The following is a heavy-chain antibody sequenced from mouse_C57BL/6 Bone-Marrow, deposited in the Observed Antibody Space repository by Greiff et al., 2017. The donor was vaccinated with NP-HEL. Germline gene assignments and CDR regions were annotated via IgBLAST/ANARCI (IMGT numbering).Heavy chain of an antibody. J-gene: IGHJ3*01. D-gene: IGHD2-1*01. CDR3: TRALYYGNSWFAY. CDR1: GFTFSSYA. Sequence: EVKVEESGEGLVKPGGSLKLSCAASGFTFSSYAMSWVRQTPEKRLEWVAYISSGGDYIYYADTVQGRFTISRDNARNTLYLQMSSLNSEDTAMYYCTRALYYGNSWFAYWGQGTLVTVSA. CDR2: ISSGGDYI. V-gene: IGHV5-9-1*02.